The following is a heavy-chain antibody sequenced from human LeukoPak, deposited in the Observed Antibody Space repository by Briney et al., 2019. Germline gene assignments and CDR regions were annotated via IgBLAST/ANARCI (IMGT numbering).Heavy chain of an antibody. CDR2: ICYDASKQ. Sequence: GGSLRLSCAASGFTFSTYAMHWVRQAPGKALVGVAIICYDASKQYYADSVNGRFTISRDNSKNTLYLQMNSLRAEDTAVYYCARARGSFSYFFDDWGQGTLVTVSS. D-gene: IGHD1-26*01. CDR3: ARARGSFSYFFDD. V-gene: IGHV3-33*01. CDR1: GFTFSTYA. J-gene: IGHJ4*02.